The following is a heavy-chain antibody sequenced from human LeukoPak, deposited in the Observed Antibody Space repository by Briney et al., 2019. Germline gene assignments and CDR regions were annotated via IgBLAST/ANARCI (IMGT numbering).Heavy chain of an antibody. CDR1: GYTFTSYD. Sequence: ASVKVSCKASGYTFTSYDINWVRQATGQGLEWMGWMSPNSGNTGYAQKFQGRVTMTRNTSISTAYMELSSLRSEDTAVYYCARTNVLLWFGELSPLDYWGQGTLVTVSS. CDR2: MSPNSGNT. CDR3: ARTNVLLWFGELSPLDY. D-gene: IGHD3-10*01. V-gene: IGHV1-8*01. J-gene: IGHJ4*02.